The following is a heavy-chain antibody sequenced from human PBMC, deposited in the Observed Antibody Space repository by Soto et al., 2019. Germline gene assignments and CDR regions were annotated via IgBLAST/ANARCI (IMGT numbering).Heavy chain of an antibody. Sequence: SETLSLSCAVSGSSISSGDYFGGRRHPPGEVLEWIGSIYHGGSTYYNPSLNSRVTLSIDMTNNHVSLILNSVTAADTAVYYCARVGPWVPYYYDSSPYTFENWFDPWGQGTLVTVSS. D-gene: IGHD3-22*01. J-gene: IGHJ5*02. CDR2: IYHGGST. CDR3: ARVGPWVPYYYDSSPYTFENWFDP. CDR1: GSSISSGDY. V-gene: IGHV4-38-2*01.